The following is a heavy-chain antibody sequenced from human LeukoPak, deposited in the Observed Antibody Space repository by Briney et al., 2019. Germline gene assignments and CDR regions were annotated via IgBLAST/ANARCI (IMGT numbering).Heavy chain of an antibody. D-gene: IGHD5-24*01. CDR1: GGSFSGYY. Sequence: NPSETLSLTCAVYGGSFSGYYWSWIRQPPGKGLEWIGEINHSGSTNYNPSLKSRVTISVDTSKNQFSLKLSSVTAADTAVYYCARARARWLQLDAFDIWGQGTMVAVSP. CDR3: ARARARWLQLDAFDI. V-gene: IGHV4-34*01. J-gene: IGHJ3*02. CDR2: INHSGST.